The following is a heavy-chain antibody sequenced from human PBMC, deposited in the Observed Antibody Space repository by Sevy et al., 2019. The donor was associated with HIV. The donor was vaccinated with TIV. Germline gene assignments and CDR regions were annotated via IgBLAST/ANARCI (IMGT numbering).Heavy chain of an antibody. Sequence: GGSLRLSCAASGFIFDDYWMQWVRQAPGQGLEWVANIRQDGNELYYADSVKGRFTISRDNAKESLFLQMTNLRVEDTAIYYCARRYFDLWGQGTLVTVSS. CDR2: IRQDGNEL. CDR1: GFIFDDYW. V-gene: IGHV3-7*01. J-gene: IGHJ4*02. CDR3: ARRYFDL.